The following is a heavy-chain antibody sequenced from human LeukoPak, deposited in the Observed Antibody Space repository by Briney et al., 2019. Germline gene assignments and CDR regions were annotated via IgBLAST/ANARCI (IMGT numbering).Heavy chain of an antibody. D-gene: IGHD1-26*01. CDR2: IYYSGST. Sequence: SETLSLTCTVSGGSISSSSYYWGWIRQPPGKGLEWIGSIYYSGSTYYNPSLKSRVTISVDTSKNQFSLKLSSVTAADTAVYYCARLSERSDYWGQGTLVTVSS. V-gene: IGHV4-39*07. CDR1: GGSISSSSYY. J-gene: IGHJ4*02. CDR3: ARLSERSDY.